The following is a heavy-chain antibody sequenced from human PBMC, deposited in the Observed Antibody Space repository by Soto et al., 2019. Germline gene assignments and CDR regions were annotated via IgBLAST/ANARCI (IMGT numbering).Heavy chain of an antibody. D-gene: IGHD3-22*01. Sequence: GGSLRLSCSASGFTFSSYAMHWVRQAPGKGLEYVSSISTNGGSTHYADTVKGRFTISRDNSKNTQYHKMNSQRADDTAVYYCVKGEYYYDSSGYYPFDYWGQGT. J-gene: IGHJ4*02. V-gene: IGHV3-64D*06. CDR1: GFTFSSYA. CDR2: ISTNGGST. CDR3: VKGEYYYDSSGYYPFDY.